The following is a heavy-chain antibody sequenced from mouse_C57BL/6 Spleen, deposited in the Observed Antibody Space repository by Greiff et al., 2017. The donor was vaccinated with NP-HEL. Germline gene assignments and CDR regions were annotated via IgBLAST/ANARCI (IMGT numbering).Heavy chain of an antibody. D-gene: IGHD1-1*01. CDR2: INPYNGGT. J-gene: IGHJ3*01. Sequence: VQLQQSGPVLVKPGASVKMSCKASGYTFTDYYMNWVKQSHGKSLEWIGVINPYNGGTSYNQKFKGKATLTVDKSSSTAYMELNSLTSEDSAVYYCAREYYGSSGAWFAYWGQGTLVTVSA. V-gene: IGHV1-19*01. CDR3: AREYYGSSGAWFAY. CDR1: GYTFTDYY.